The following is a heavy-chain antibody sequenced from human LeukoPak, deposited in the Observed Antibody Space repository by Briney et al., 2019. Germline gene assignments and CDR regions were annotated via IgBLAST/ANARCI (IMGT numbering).Heavy chain of an antibody. Sequence: SDTLSLTCTVSGGPISSGDYYWSWIRQQPGKGLEWIGYSHSSGSTYYNPSLKGRFTISVDTSKKHFSLKLSSVTAADTAVYYCARVGVAAKSSRYFDYWGQGTLVTVSS. D-gene: IGHD2-15*01. V-gene: IGHV4-31*03. CDR3: ARVGVAAKSSRYFDY. CDR2: SHSSGST. J-gene: IGHJ4*02. CDR1: GGPISSGDYY.